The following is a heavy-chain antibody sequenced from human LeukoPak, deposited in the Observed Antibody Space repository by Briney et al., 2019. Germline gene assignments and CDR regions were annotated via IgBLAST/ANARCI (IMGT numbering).Heavy chain of an antibody. CDR2: IYYSGST. CDR1: GGSISSYY. V-gene: IGHV4-59*12. J-gene: IGHJ3*02. Sequence: PSETLSLTCTVSGGSISSYYWSWIRQPPGKGLEWIGYIYYSGSTNYNPSLKSRVTISVDTSKNQFSLKLSSVTAADTAVYYCAREGVHAFDIWGQGTMVTVSS. CDR3: AREGVHAFDI.